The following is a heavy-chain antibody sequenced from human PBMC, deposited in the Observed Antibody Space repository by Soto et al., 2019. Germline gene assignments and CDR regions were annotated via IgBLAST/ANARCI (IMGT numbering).Heavy chain of an antibody. J-gene: IGHJ4*02. CDR1: GFSFSSYG. CDR3: ARGEVLLAYFDY. V-gene: IGHV3-33*01. D-gene: IGHD2-8*02. CDR2: IWYDGSNK. Sequence: HPGGSLRLSCAASGFSFSSYGMHWVRQAPGKGLEWVAVIWYDGSNKYYVDSVKGRFTISRDNSKNTLYLQMNSLRAEDTAVYYCARGEVLLAYFDYWGQGTLVTVSS.